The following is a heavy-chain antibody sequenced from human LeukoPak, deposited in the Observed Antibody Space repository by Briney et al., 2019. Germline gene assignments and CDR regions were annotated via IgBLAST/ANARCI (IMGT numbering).Heavy chain of an antibody. J-gene: IGHJ6*02. CDR3: NGYCSSASCYSDMDV. CDR2: INWNGGST. CDR1: GFTFVDYE. Sequence: PGGSLRLSCVASGFTFVDYEMSWVRQAPGKGLEWVSGINWNGGSTGYADSVKGRFTISRDNAKNSLYLQMNSLRAEDTALYYCNGYCSSASCYSDMDVWGQGSTVTVSS. D-gene: IGHD2-2*02. V-gene: IGHV3-20*04.